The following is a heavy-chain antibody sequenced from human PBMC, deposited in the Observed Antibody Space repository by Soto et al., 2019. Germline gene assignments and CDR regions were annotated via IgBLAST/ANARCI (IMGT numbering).Heavy chain of an antibody. V-gene: IGHV3-21*01. CDR1: GFTFSTYT. CDR3: ARYPEGYYDSSGYYYYGMDV. CDR2: ISSSSSYR. Sequence: GGSLRLSCAASGFTFSTYTMNWVRQAPGKGLEWVSSISSSSSYRYYTDSVKGRFTISRDNAKNSLFLQMNSLRAEDTAVYYCARYPEGYYDSSGYYYYGMDVWGQGTTVTVSS. J-gene: IGHJ6*02. D-gene: IGHD3-22*01.